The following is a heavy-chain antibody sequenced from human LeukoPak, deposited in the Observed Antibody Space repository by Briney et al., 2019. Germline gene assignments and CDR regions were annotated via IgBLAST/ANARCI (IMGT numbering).Heavy chain of an antibody. V-gene: IGHV4-4*02. J-gene: IGHJ4*02. CDR2: IFYSGSI. CDR3: AKTHSHFPPYFDY. D-gene: IGHD4-11*01. Sequence: SGTLSLTCAVSGGSISTYNWWSWVRQPPGKGLEWIGEIFYSGSINYNPSPKSRVTLSLDKSKNQFSLQLSSVTAADTAMYYCAKTHSHFPPYFDYWGQGTLVIVSS. CDR1: GGSISTYNW.